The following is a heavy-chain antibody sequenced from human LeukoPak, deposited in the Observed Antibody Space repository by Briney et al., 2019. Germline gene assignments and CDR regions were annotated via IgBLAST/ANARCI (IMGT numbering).Heavy chain of an antibody. D-gene: IGHD3-22*01. CDR2: IDSSGST. CDR3: ARVNHYYDSPYFDY. V-gene: IGHV4-61*10. J-gene: IGHJ4*02. Sequence: SETLSLTCTVSGGSISSGSDYWSWIRQPAGKGLEWIGRIDSSGSTSYNPSLKSRLTISVDTSKNQFSLKLSSVTAADTAVYYCARVNHYYDSPYFDYWGQGTLVTVSS. CDR1: GGSISSGSDY.